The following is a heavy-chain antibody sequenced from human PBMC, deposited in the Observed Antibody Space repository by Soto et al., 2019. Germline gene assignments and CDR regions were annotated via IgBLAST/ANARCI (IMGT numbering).Heavy chain of an antibody. J-gene: IGHJ5*02. CDR1: GFTFSDYW. CDR3: ARRLYHRVDP. CDR2: IKQDGNEK. D-gene: IGHD2-2*01. Sequence: PGGSLRLSCAVSGFTFSDYWMSWVRQAPGKGVEWVANIKQDGNEKYYVDSVKGRFTISRDNAKNSLYLQMNSLRAEDTAVYYCARRLYHRVDPWGQGSLVTVSS. V-gene: IGHV3-7*01.